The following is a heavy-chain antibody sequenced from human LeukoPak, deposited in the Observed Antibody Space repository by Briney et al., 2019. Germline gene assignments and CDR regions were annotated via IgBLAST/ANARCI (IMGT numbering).Heavy chain of an antibody. J-gene: IGHJ4*02. CDR3: TTGYCTNGVCSH. CDR1: GFTFSNAW. V-gene: IGHV3-15*01. Sequence: GGSLRLSCAASGFTFSNAWMSWVRQAPGKGLEWVGRFKSKTDGGTTDYAAPVKGRFTISRDDSKNTLYLQMNSLKTEDTAVYYCTTGYCTNGVCSHWGQGTLVTVSS. D-gene: IGHD2-8*01. CDR2: FKSKTDGGTT.